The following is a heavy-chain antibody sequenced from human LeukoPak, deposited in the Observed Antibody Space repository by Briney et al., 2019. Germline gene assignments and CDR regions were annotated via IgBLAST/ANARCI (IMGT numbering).Heavy chain of an antibody. CDR3: ARDFFSNGASIDY. CDR2: TYYRSKWYN. CDR1: GDSVSSNSAA. V-gene: IGHV6-1*01. Sequence: SQTLSLTCAISGDSVSSNSAAWNCIRQSSSRGLECLGRTYYRSKWYNDYAVSVKSRITINPDTSKNQFSLQLNSVTPEDTAVYYCARDFFSNGASIDYWGQGTLVTVSS. J-gene: IGHJ4*02. D-gene: IGHD1-26*01.